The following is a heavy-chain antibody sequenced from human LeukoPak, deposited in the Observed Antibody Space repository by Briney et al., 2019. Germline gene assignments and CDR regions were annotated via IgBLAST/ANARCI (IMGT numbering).Heavy chain of an antibody. CDR2: MNPNSGNT. D-gene: IGHD5-18*01. J-gene: IGHJ6*03. Sequence: GASVKVSCKASGYTFTSYDINWVRQATGQGLEWMGWMNPNSGNTGYAQKFQGRVTMTRNTSISTAYIELSSLRSEDTAVYYCARGERGYSYGSNYYMDVWGKGTTVTVSS. CDR1: GYTFTSYD. V-gene: IGHV1-8*01. CDR3: ARGERGYSYGSNYYMDV.